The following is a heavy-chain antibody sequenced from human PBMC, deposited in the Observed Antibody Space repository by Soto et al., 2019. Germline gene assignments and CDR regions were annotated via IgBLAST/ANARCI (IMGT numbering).Heavy chain of an antibody. CDR3: ARSEYTAMVTTFIRDY. D-gene: IGHD5-18*01. CDR2: MNPNSGNT. V-gene: IGHV1-8*01. J-gene: IGHJ4*02. CDR1: GYTFTSYD. Sequence: QVQLVQSGAEVKKPGASVKVSCKASGYTFTSYDINWVRQATGQGLEWMGWMNPNSGNTGYAQKFQGRVTMTRNTSISTAYMELSSLRSEDTAVYYCARSEYTAMVTTFIRDYWGQGTLVTVSS.